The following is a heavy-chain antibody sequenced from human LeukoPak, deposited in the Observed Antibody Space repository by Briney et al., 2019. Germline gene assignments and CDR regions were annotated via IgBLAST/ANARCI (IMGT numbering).Heavy chain of an antibody. CDR2: ISYDGSNK. V-gene: IGHV3-30-3*01. CDR3: AKGWTTVTTGLDY. J-gene: IGHJ4*02. D-gene: IGHD4-17*01. Sequence: PGGSLRLSCAASGFTFSSYAMHWVRQAPGKGLEWVAVISYDGSNKYYADSVKGRFTISRDNSKNTLYLQMNSLRAEDTAVYYCAKGWTTVTTGLDYWGQGTLVTVSS. CDR1: GFTFSSYA.